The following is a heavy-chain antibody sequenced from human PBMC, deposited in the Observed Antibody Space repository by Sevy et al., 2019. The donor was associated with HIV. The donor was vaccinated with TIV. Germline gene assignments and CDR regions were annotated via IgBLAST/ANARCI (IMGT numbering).Heavy chain of an antibody. J-gene: IGHJ6*02. V-gene: IGHV3-21*01. CDR2: ISSSSNYI. CDR3: VRVKAYCSGGSCYSTMGADV. D-gene: IGHD2-15*01. CDR1: GFTFSTYS. Sequence: GGSLRLSCAVSGFTFSTYSMTWVRQAPGKGLEWVSSISSSSNYIYYPDSVKGRFTISRDNAKNSLYLQMNSLRAEDTAVYYCVRVKAYCSGGSCYSTMGADVWGQGTTVTVSS.